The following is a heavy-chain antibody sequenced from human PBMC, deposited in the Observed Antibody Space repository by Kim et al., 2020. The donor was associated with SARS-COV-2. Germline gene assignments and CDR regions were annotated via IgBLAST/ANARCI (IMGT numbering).Heavy chain of an antibody. CDR3: AKWEIVATIGGLDY. V-gene: IGHV3-30*18. Sequence: GGSLRLSCAASGFTFSSYGMHWVRQAPGKGLEWVAVISYDGSNKYYADSVKGRFTISRDNSKNTLYLQMNSLRAEDTAVYYCAKWEIVATIGGLDYWGQG. CDR1: GFTFSSYG. D-gene: IGHD5-12*01. CDR2: ISYDGSNK. J-gene: IGHJ4*02.